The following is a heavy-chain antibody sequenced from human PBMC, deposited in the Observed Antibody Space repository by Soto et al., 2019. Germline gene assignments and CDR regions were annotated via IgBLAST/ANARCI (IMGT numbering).Heavy chain of an antibody. D-gene: IGHD5-18*01. CDR1: GGSFSDYY. Sequence: QVRLQQWGAGLLKPSETLSRTCAVFGGSFSDYYWSWIRQPPGKGLEWIGEISHSGSTKYNPSLKSRVTISVDTSKNQFSLKLSSVTAADTAVYYCVRGGMATAHYWYFDLWGRGTLVTVSP. V-gene: IGHV4-34*01. CDR3: VRGGMATAHYWYFDL. CDR2: ISHSGST. J-gene: IGHJ2*01.